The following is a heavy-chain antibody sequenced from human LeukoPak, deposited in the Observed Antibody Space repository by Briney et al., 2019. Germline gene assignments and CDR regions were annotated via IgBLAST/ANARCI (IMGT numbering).Heavy chain of an antibody. Sequence: ASVKVSCKASGYTFTSYDINWVRQATGQGLEWMGWMNPNSGNTGYAQKFQGRVTMTRNTSISTAYMELSSLRSEDTAVYYCARVAPADYYDSSGHALLGYWGQGTLVTVSS. D-gene: IGHD3-22*01. J-gene: IGHJ4*02. CDR3: ARVAPADYYDSSGHALLGY. CDR1: GYTFTSYD. V-gene: IGHV1-8*01. CDR2: MNPNSGNT.